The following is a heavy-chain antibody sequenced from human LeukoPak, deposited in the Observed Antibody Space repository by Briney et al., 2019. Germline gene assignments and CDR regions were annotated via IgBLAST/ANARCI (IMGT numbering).Heavy chain of an antibody. J-gene: IGHJ4*02. CDR3: ARGQRVYSSGWTIDY. CDR2: IIPIFGTA. V-gene: IGHV1-69*05. Sequence: ASVKLSCKASGGTFNSYAISWVRPAPGQGLEWMGGIIPIFGTANYAQKFQGRVTMTRDTSTSTFYMELSSLRSEDTAVYYCARGQRVYSSGWTIDYWGQGTLVTVSS. CDR1: GGTFNSYA. D-gene: IGHD6-19*01.